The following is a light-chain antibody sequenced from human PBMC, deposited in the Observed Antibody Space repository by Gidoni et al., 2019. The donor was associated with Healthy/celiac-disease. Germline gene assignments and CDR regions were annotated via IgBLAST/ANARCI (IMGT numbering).Light chain of an antibody. CDR1: QSVYSS. CDR2: GAS. Sequence: EIVMTQSPATLSVSPGDRATLSCRASQSVYSSLAWYQHKPGQAPRLLIYGASTRATGSPARFSGSGSGTDFTLTISSLQSEDFAVYYCQQYHNWFWTFGQGTKVQIK. V-gene: IGKV3-15*01. J-gene: IGKJ1*01. CDR3: QQYHNWFWT.